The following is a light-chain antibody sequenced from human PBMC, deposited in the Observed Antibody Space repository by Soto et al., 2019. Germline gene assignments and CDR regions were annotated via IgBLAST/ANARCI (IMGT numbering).Light chain of an antibody. J-gene: IGLJ1*01. CDR2: EVN. CDR1: SSDVGGYNC. V-gene: IGLV2-8*01. CDR3: SSKISGCVYG. Sequence: QSVLTQPPSASGSPGQSVAISCTGTSSDVGGYNCVSWYQQHPGKAPKLMIYEVNKRPSGVPDRFSGSKSGNTASLTVSGLQAEDEADYYCSSKISGCVYGFGNRTKVTVL.